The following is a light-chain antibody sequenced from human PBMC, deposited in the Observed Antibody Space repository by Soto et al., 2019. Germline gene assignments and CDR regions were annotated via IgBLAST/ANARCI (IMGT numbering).Light chain of an antibody. CDR2: GVS. Sequence: EVVLTQSPGTLSLSPGEGATLSCRASQSINSSYLAWYQHKPGQAPRLLIYGVSSRATGVPDRFSGSGSGTDFTLTISRLEPEDFAVYYCQQYGNSVPFTFGQGTKLEIK. CDR1: QSINSSY. J-gene: IGKJ2*01. CDR3: QQYGNSVPFT. V-gene: IGKV3-20*01.